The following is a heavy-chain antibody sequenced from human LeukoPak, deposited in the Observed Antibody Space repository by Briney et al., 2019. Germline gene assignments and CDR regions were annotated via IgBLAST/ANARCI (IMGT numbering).Heavy chain of an antibody. Sequence: SGGSLRLSCAASGFTFSSYAMSWVRQAPGKGLEWVSYISSSSSYTNYADSVKGRFTISRDNAKNSLYLQMNSLRAEDTAVYYCARDLAESYLFDYWGQGTLVTVSS. CDR1: GFTFSSYA. J-gene: IGHJ4*02. V-gene: IGHV3-11*05. D-gene: IGHD3-10*01. CDR3: ARDLAESYLFDY. CDR2: ISSSSSYT.